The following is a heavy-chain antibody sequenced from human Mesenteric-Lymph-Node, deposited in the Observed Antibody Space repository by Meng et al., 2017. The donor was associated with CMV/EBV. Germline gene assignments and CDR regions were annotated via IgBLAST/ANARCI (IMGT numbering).Heavy chain of an antibody. CDR3: AHPRFTGYAMYYFDY. CDR2: IYWDDDH. J-gene: IGHJ4*02. Sequence: SGFSLSTGGVGVGWLRQPPGKALEWLALIYWDDDHLYSPSLKSRLTATKDTSKNQVVLTMTDVDPADTATYYCAHPRFTGYAMYYFDYWGPGTLVTVSS. CDR1: GFSLSTGGVG. V-gene: IGHV2-5*02. D-gene: IGHD5-12*01.